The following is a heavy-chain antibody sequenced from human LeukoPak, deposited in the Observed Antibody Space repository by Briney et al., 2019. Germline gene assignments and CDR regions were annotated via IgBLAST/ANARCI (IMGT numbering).Heavy chain of an antibody. J-gene: IGHJ4*02. CDR1: GYTFTGYH. V-gene: IGHV1-2*02. Sequence: ASVKVSCKASGYTFTGYHMHWVRQAPGQGLEGMGWINPNSGDTSYAQNFQGRVTMTSDTSITTAYMELSGLRSDDTAVYYCARRECSGGSCYSAGFDYWGQGTLVTVSS. CDR2: INPNSGDT. D-gene: IGHD2-15*01. CDR3: ARRECSGGSCYSAGFDY.